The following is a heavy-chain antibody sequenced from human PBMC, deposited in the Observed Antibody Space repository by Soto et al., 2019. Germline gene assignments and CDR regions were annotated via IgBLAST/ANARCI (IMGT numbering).Heavy chain of an antibody. J-gene: IGHJ4*02. CDR2: IYYTGSP. V-gene: IGHV4-59*01. Sequence: QVQLQASGPGLVKPSETLSLTCAGSGGSISGYYWTWIRQPPGKGLERIGYIYYTGSPNYNPALQSRVHMSVDTSKKQLSLKLRSVTAADTAVYYCARAFRGGDYWGQGTLVTVSS. CDR3: ARAFRGGDY. D-gene: IGHD3-10*01. CDR1: GGSISGYY.